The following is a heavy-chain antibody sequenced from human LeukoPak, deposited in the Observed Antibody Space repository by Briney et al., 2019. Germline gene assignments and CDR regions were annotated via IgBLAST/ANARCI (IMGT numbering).Heavy chain of an antibody. V-gene: IGHV3-74*01. CDR1: GFTFSSYW. Sequence: GGSLRLSCAASGFTFSSYWMHWVRQAPGKGLVWVSRINSDGSSTSYADSVKGRFTISRDNAKNTLYLQMNNLRVEDTAVYYCAGGPPAYDDFWGQGTLVTVSS. J-gene: IGHJ4*02. D-gene: IGHD3-22*01. CDR2: INSDGSST. CDR3: AGGPPAYDDF.